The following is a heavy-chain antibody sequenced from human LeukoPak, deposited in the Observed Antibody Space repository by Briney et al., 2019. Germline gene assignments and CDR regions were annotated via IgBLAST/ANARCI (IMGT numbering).Heavy chain of an antibody. CDR2: ISSSSSYI. CDR3: ARERVYDYVWGSYRTTDAFDI. CDR1: GFTFSSYS. J-gene: IGHJ3*02. V-gene: IGHV3-21*01. D-gene: IGHD3-16*02. Sequence: PGGSLRLSCAASGFTFSSYSMNWVRQAPGKGLEWVSSISSSSSYIYYADSVKGRFTISRDNAKNSLYLQMNSLRAEDTAVYYCARERVYDYVWGSYRTTDAFDIWGQGTMVTVSS.